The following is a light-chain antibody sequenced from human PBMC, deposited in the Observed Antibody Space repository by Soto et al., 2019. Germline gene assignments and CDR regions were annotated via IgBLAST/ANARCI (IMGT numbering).Light chain of an antibody. CDR2: ANT. CDR3: QSYDTSLSGYV. CDR1: GSNIGAGYD. V-gene: IGLV1-40*01. Sequence: QSVLTQPPSVSGAPGRRVTISCTGSGSNIGAGYDIHWYQQVPGTAPKPLIYANTNRASGVPDRFSGSKSGTSASLAITGLQAEDEADYYCQSYDTSLSGYVFGPGTKVTVL. J-gene: IGLJ1*01.